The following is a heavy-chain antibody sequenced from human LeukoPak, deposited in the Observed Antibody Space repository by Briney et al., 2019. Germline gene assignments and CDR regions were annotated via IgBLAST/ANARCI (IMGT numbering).Heavy chain of an antibody. CDR1: GFTFSSYG. J-gene: IGHJ3*02. D-gene: IGHD3-22*01. V-gene: IGHV3-20*01. Sequence: GGFLRLSCAASGFTFSSYGMNWVRQAPGKGLEWVSGINWNGGSTGYADSVKGRFTTPRDNAKNSLYLQMNSLRAEDTALYHCARVPYERAFDIWGQGTMVTVSS. CDR2: INWNGGST. CDR3: ARVPYERAFDI.